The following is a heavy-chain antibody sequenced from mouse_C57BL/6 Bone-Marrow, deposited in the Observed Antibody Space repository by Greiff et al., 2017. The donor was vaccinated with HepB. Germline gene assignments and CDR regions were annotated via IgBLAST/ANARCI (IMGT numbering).Heavy chain of an antibody. CDR3: ASDFYGNSYKFAY. Sequence: EVQLQQSVAELVRPGASVKLSCTASGFNIKNTYMHWVKQRPEQGLEWIGRIDPANGNTKYAPKFQGKATITADTSSNTAYLQLSSLTSEETAIYYCASDFYGNSYKFAYWGQGTLVTVSA. V-gene: IGHV14-3*01. D-gene: IGHD1-1*01. CDR2: IDPANGNT. CDR1: GFNIKNTY. J-gene: IGHJ3*01.